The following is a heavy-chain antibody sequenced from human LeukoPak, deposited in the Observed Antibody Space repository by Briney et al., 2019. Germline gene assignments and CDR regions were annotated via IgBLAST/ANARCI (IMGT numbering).Heavy chain of an antibody. CDR1: GGSFSGYY. Sequence: ASETLSLTCAVYGGSFSGYYWSWIRQPPGKGLEWIGEINHSGSTNYNPSLKSRVTISVDTSKNQFSLKLSSVTAADTAVYYCARGKSRRNYYDSSGYYWGQGTLVTVSS. CDR3: ARGKSRRNYYDSSGYY. D-gene: IGHD3-22*01. J-gene: IGHJ4*02. CDR2: INHSGST. V-gene: IGHV4-34*01.